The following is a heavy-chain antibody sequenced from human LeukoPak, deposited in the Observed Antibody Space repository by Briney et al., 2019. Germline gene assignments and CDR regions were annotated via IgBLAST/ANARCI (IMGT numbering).Heavy chain of an antibody. Sequence: GGSLRLSCAASGFTFSSYAMHWLRQAPGKGLEYVSSISSNGGSTDYANSVKDRFTISRDNSKNTLYLQMGSLRAEDMAVYYFARSDRDPTSDYFYYYYMDVWGKGTKVTVS. V-gene: IGHV3-64*01. CDR2: ISSNGGST. D-gene: IGHD2-2*01. CDR1: GFTFSSYA. J-gene: IGHJ6*03. CDR3: ARSDRDPTSDYFYYYYMDV.